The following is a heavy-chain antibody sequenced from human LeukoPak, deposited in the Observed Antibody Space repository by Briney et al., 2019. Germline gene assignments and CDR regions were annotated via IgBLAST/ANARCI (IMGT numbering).Heavy chain of an antibody. Sequence: PGRSLRLSCTASGFTLGDYAISWVRQAPGEGLECVGFIRNKAYGGTTEYAASVKGRFTISRDDSKSIACLQMNSLKTEDTAVYYCAREFGGGVDYWGQGTLVTVSS. CDR3: AREFGGGVDY. CDR1: GFTLGDYA. J-gene: IGHJ4*02. D-gene: IGHD3-3*01. V-gene: IGHV3-49*04. CDR2: IRNKAYGGTT.